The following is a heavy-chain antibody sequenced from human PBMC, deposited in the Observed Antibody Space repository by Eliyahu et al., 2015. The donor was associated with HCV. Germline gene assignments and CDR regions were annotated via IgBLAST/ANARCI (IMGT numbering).Heavy chain of an antibody. D-gene: IGHD1-26*01. CDR1: GGSISXYY. J-gene: IGHJ4*02. V-gene: IGHV4-59*01. CDR2: ISYSGST. CDR3: ARDLKGALGWPLWEFDY. Sequence: QVQLQESGPGLVKPSETLSLTCSVSGGSISXYYWNWIRQSPGKGLXWIGYISYSGSTNYNPSLKSRVTISVDTSKNQFSXKLSSVTAADTAVYYCARDLKGALGWPLWEFDYWGQGTLVTVSS.